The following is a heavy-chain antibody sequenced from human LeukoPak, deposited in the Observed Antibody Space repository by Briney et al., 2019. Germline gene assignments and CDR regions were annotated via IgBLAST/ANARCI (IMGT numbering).Heavy chain of an antibody. CDR3: ARDYYASSGYYVPGSFDY. CDR2: ISVYNGNT. V-gene: IGHV1-18*01. D-gene: IGHD3-22*01. J-gene: IGHJ4*02. CDR1: GYTFSSYG. Sequence: GASVKVSCKASGYTFSSYGISWVRQAPGQGLEWMGWISVYNGNTNYAQKLQGRVTMTTDTSTSTAYMELRSLRSDDTAVYYCARDYYASSGYYVPGSFDYWGQGTLVTVSS.